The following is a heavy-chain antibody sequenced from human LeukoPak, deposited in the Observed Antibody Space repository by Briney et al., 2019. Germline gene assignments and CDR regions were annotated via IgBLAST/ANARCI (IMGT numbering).Heavy chain of an antibody. V-gene: IGHV4-39*01. CDR1: GGSISSSSYY. CDR2: IYYSGST. D-gene: IGHD2-21*02. CDR3: ARSVVTHYNP. Sequence: KPSETLSLTCTVSGGSISSSSYYWGWIRQPPGKGLEWIGSIYYSGSTYYNPSLKSRVTISVDTSKNQFSLRLTSVTAADTAIYYCARSVVTHYNPRGQGTLVTVSS. J-gene: IGHJ5*02.